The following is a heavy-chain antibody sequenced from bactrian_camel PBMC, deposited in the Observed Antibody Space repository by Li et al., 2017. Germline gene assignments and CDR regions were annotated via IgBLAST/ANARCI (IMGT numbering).Heavy chain of an antibody. V-gene: IGHV3S31*01. J-gene: IGHJ4*01. Sequence: VQLVESGGGLVQPGGSLRLSCAASGFTFRNVAMSWVRQAPGKGLEWVSTIDDGGAVTYYADSVKGRFTISRDNAKNTLYLQLNSLKTEDTAMYYCAESTAYVYAYDWFLRNWGQGTQVTVS. CDR1: GFTFRNVA. CDR3: AESTAYVYAYDWFLRN. D-gene: IGHD1*01. CDR2: IDDGGAVT.